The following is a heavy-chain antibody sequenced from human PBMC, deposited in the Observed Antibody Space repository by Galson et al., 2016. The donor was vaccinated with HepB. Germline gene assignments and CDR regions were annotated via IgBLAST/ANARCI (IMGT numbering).Heavy chain of an antibody. V-gene: IGHV1-46*01. D-gene: IGHD3-16*01. CDR1: GYTFTSYY. CDR2: INPTSGSS. Sequence: SVKVSCKASGYTFTSYYMHWVRQAPGQGLEWMGMINPTSGSSSYSQKFQGRVTMTRATSTSAVYMELSSLKSEDTAVYYCARSEWVGGRVVTEYFQDWGQGTLVTVSS. CDR3: ARSEWVGGRVVTEYFQD. J-gene: IGHJ1*01.